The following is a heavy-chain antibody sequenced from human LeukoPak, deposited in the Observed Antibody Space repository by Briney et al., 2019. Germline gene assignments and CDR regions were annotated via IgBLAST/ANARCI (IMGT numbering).Heavy chain of an antibody. CDR2: ISGSGGST. J-gene: IGHJ4*02. D-gene: IGHD2-15*01. Sequence: GGSLRLSCAAPGFTFSSYAMSWVRQAPGKGLEWVSAISGSGGSTYYADSVKGRFTISRDNPKNTLYLQMNSLRAEDTAVYYCAKGVVVVAAKYYFDYWGQGTLVTVSS. V-gene: IGHV3-23*01. CDR3: AKGVVVVAAKYYFDY. CDR1: GFTFSSYA.